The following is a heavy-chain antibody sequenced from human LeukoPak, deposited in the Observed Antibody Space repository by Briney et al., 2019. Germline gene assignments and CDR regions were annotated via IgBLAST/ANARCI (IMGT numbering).Heavy chain of an antibody. Sequence: PGGSLRLSCATSGFTFSNAWMSWVRQAPGQGLEWVANIKQDGSEKYYVDSVKGRFTISRDNAKNSLSLQMNSLRAEDTAVYYCARVDSYGYSGTYYYYGMDVWGQGTTVTVSS. J-gene: IGHJ6*02. D-gene: IGHD5-18*01. CDR2: IKQDGSEK. V-gene: IGHV3-7*03. CDR1: GFTFSNAW. CDR3: ARVDSYGYSGTYYYYGMDV.